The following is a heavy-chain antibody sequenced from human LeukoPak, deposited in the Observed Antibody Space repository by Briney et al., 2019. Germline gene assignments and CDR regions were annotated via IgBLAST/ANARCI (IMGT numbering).Heavy chain of an antibody. CDR1: GYTFTSYD. V-gene: IGHV1-8*01. CDR3: ARVYSDSSGYYVQGFGY. CDR2: MNPNSRNT. Sequence: ASVKVSCKASGYTFTSYDINWVRQAAGQGLEWVGWMNPNSRNTGYAQKFQGRVTMTMNTAISTAYMELSSLRSDDTAVYYCARVYSDSSGYYVQGFGYWGQGTLVTVSS. J-gene: IGHJ4*02. D-gene: IGHD3-22*01.